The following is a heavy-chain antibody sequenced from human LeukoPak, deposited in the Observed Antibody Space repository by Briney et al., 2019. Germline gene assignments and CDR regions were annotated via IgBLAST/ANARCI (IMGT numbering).Heavy chain of an antibody. V-gene: IGHV3-74*01. D-gene: IGHD6-13*01. Sequence: GGSLRLSCAASGFTFNNYWIHWVRQVPGKGLVWVSRINNDGSSASYVDSVKGRFTISRDNAKNSVYLQMNSLRAEDTAVYHCATRLSPSRSWTYWGQGTLVTVSS. CDR2: INNDGSSA. CDR3: ATRLSPSRSWTY. J-gene: IGHJ4*02. CDR1: GFTFNNYW.